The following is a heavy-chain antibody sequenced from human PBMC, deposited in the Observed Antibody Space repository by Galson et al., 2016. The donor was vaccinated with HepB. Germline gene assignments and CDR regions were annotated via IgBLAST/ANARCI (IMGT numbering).Heavy chain of an antibody. J-gene: IGHJ4*02. D-gene: IGHD2-15*01. CDR2: FIPIFDTT. CDR1: GGTFTSYA. CDR3: AREQKPSGVDY. V-gene: IGHV1-69*06. Sequence: SVKVSCKASGGTFTSYALSWVRQAPGQGLEWIGGFIPIFDTTTYAQKFQGRVTVAADNSKDTLNLQMNSLRAEDTAVYYCAREQKPSGVDYWGQGTLVTVSS.